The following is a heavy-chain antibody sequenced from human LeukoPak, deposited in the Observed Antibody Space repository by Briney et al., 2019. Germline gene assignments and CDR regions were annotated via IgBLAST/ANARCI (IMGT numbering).Heavy chain of an antibody. CDR3: ARLGSGWYHAPDY. CDR1: GGSISSYY. Sequence: SETLTLTCTVSGGSISSYYWSWIRQPPGKGLEWIGYIYYSGSTNYNPSLKSRVTISVDTSKNQFSLKLSSVTAADTAVYYCARLGSGWYHAPDYWGQGTLVTVSS. D-gene: IGHD6-19*01. CDR2: IYYSGST. V-gene: IGHV4-59*08. J-gene: IGHJ4*02.